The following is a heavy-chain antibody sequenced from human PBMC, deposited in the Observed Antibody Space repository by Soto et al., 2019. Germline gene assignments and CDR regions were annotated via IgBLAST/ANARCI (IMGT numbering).Heavy chain of an antibody. CDR2: MNPNSGNT. J-gene: IGHJ4*02. CDR3: TRPEDYDSSGYHTAPDY. V-gene: IGHV1-8*01. CDR1: GYTFTSHD. Sequence: SVKVSCKASGYTFTSHDINWVRQATGQGLEWMGWMNPNSGNTGYAQKFQGRVTMTRNTSISTAYMELSSLRSEDTAVYYCTRPEDYDSSGYHTAPDYWGQGTLVTVSS. D-gene: IGHD3-22*01.